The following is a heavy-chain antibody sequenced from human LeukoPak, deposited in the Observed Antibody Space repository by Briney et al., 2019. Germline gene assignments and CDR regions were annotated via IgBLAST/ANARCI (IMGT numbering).Heavy chain of an antibody. Sequence: GESLKISCKGSGYSFTSYWISWVRQMPGKGLEWMGRIDPSDSYTNYSPSFQGHVTISADKSISTAYLQWGSLKASDTAMYYCARLVVVPAATFDYWGQGTLVTVSS. CDR3: ARLVVVPAATFDY. CDR2: IDPSDSYT. J-gene: IGHJ4*02. D-gene: IGHD2-2*01. CDR1: GYSFTSYW. V-gene: IGHV5-10-1*01.